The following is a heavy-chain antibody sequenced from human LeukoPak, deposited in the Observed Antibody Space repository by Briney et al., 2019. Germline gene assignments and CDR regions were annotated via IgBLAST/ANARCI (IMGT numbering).Heavy chain of an antibody. CDR1: GGTFNTYA. V-gene: IGHV1-69*05. J-gene: IGHJ4*02. D-gene: IGHD1-26*01. Sequence: AASVKVSCKASGGTFNTYAINWVRQAPGQGLEWMGGITPIFGTAYYAQKFQGRVTITTDESTSTAYMELSSLRSEDTAVYYCARRRVGASRDFFDSWGQGVLVTVSS. CDR2: ITPIFGTA. CDR3: ARRRVGASRDFFDS.